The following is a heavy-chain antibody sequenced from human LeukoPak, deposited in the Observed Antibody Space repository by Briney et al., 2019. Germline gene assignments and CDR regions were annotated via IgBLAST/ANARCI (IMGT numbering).Heavy chain of an antibody. D-gene: IGHD4-17*01. Sequence: ASVKVSCKASGYTFTVYYMHWVRQAPGQGLEWMGWINPNSGGTNYAQKFQGRVTMTRDTAISTAYMELSRLRSDDTAVYYCARVPTVRGMDYWGQGTLVTVSS. J-gene: IGHJ4*02. CDR3: ARVPTVRGMDY. CDR1: GYTFTVYY. CDR2: INPNSGGT. V-gene: IGHV1-2*02.